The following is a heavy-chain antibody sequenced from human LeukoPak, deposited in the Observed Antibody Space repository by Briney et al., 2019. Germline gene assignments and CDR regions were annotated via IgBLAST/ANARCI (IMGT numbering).Heavy chain of an antibody. CDR3: ARINFGVVRGDFDY. CDR1: GGSISSGSYY. Sequence: SQTLSLTCTVSGGSISSGSYYWSWIRQPAGKGLEWVGRIHSSGSTNYNSSLKSRVTMSVDTSKNQFSLNLSSVTAADTAVYYCARINFGVVRGDFDYWGQGALVTVSS. V-gene: IGHV4-61*02. J-gene: IGHJ4*02. CDR2: IHSSGST. D-gene: IGHD3-3*01.